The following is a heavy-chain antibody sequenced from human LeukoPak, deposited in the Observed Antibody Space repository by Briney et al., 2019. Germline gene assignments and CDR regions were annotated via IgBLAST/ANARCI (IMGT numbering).Heavy chain of an antibody. V-gene: IGHV3-30*03. CDR2: IAADGGVK. CDR3: AREATWGQWYFDL. D-gene: IGHD6-19*01. J-gene: IGHJ4*02. Sequence: GGSLRLSCAASGFTFHDHGMDWVRQAPGKGLEWVAVIAADGGVKQYADFVKGRFSLSRDNSKNTLSLQMNGLTVEDTAVYYCAREATWGQWYFDLWGQGAPVTVSS. CDR1: GFTFHDHG.